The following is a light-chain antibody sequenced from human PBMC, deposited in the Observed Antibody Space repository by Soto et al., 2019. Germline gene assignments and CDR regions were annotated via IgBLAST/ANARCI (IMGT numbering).Light chain of an antibody. CDR2: AAS. J-gene: IGKJ4*01. V-gene: IGKV1-39*01. CDR3: QQSHSAPLT. Sequence: QMTQSPSSLFASVGDRVTITCRASQSSSSHLNWYQQKVGQTPRRLIYAASTLQSEVPPRFSGSGSGTEFTLTISGLQREDFATYYCQQSHSAPLTFGGGTKIQI. CDR1: QSSSSH.